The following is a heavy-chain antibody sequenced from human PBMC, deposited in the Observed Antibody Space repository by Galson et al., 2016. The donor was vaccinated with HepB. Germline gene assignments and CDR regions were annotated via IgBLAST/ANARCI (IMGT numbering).Heavy chain of an antibody. Sequence: SLRLSCAASGFTFSSYSMHWVRQAPGKGLEWVAIISYDGTNKYYADSVKGRFTIARDNSRNTLSLQMNCLRTEDTAVYYCARTVPLYSDGWYVRGDGWFDPWGQGTLVTVSS. V-gene: IGHV3-30-3*01. D-gene: IGHD6-19*01. J-gene: IGHJ5*02. CDR2: ISYDGTNK. CDR3: ARTVPLYSDGWYVRGDGWFDP. CDR1: GFTFSSYS.